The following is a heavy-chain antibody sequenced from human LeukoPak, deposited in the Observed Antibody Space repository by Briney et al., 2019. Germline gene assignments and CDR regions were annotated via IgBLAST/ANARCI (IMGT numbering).Heavy chain of an antibody. V-gene: IGHV3-30*02. D-gene: IGHD6-19*01. Sequence: PGGSLRLSCAVSGLTVSSNYMSWVRQAPGKGLEWMAFIRSDGSNKYYADSVKGRFTISRDNSKNTLYLQMNSLRAEDTAVYYCAKILDSAWGELGYWGQGTLVTVSS. CDR1: GLTVSSNY. CDR2: IRSDGSNK. CDR3: AKILDSAWGELGY. J-gene: IGHJ4*02.